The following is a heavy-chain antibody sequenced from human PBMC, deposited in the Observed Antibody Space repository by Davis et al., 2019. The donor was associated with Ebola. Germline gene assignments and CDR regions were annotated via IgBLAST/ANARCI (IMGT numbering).Heavy chain of an antibody. J-gene: IGHJ4*02. V-gene: IGHV1-18*04. CDR1: GYTFTGYY. CDR2: ISAYNGNT. Sequence: ASVKVSCKASGYTFTGYYMHWVRQAPGQGLEWMGWISAYNGNTNYAQKLQGRVTMTTDTSTSTAYMELRSLRSDDTAVYYCAREILGGPVNQALDYWGQGTLVTVSS. CDR3: AREILGGPVNQALDY. D-gene: IGHD3-10*01.